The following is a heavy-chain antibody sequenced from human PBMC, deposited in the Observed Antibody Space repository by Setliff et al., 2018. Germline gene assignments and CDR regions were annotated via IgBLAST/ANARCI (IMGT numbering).Heavy chain of an antibody. Sequence: GGSLSLSCAASGFTFSTYALSWVRQAPGKGPEWVSTITGNGNSLYYADSVKGRFIVSRDNSKNTMYLQLRSLRADDTAIYYCAKDRKNYYDTSGYPDAFDIWGQGTTVTVSS. J-gene: IGHJ3*02. CDR1: GFTFSTYA. D-gene: IGHD3-22*01. V-gene: IGHV3-23*01. CDR3: AKDRKNYYDTSGYPDAFDI. CDR2: ITGNGNSL.